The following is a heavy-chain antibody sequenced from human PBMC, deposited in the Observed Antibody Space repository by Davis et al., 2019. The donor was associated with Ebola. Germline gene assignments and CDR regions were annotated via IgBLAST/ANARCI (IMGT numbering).Heavy chain of an antibody. CDR1: GFTFSSYG. J-gene: IGHJ6*02. Sequence: GESLKISCAASGFTFSSYGMHWVRQAPGKGLEWVAVISYDGSNKYYADSVKGRFTISRDNSKNTLYLQMNSLSAEDTAVYYCAKGPGLWFGELLVPLSWVNYYYSMDVWGQGTTVTVSS. D-gene: IGHD3-10*01. CDR3: AKGPGLWFGELLVPLSWVNYYYSMDV. V-gene: IGHV3-30*18. CDR2: ISYDGSNK.